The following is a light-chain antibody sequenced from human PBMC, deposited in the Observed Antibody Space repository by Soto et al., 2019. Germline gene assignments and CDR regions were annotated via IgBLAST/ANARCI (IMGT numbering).Light chain of an antibody. V-gene: IGKV1-5*03. CDR3: EYDNYCWT. CDR1: QSISTW. Sequence: DIQMTQSPSTLSASVGDRVTITCRASQSISTWLAWYQQKPGTAPNLLIYKASTLQSGVPSRFSGSGSGTDFTRTVKGLQPDDCGPHYDEYDNYCWTFGQGTKVEIK. CDR2: KAS. J-gene: IGKJ1*01.